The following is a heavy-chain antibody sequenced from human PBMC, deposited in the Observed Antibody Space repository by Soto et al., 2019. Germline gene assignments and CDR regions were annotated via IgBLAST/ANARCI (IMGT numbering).Heavy chain of an antibody. V-gene: IGHV6-1*01. Sequence: PSQTLSLTCAISGDSVSSNSAAWNWIRQSPSRGLEWLGRTYYRSKWYNDYAVSVKSRITINPDTSKNQFSLQLNSVTPEDTAVYYCARKAQGIFGAVMRRGYYYYGMDVWGQGTTVTVSS. D-gene: IGHD3-3*01. J-gene: IGHJ6*02. CDR3: ARKAQGIFGAVMRRGYYYYGMDV. CDR1: GDSVSSNSAA. CDR2: TYYRSKWYN.